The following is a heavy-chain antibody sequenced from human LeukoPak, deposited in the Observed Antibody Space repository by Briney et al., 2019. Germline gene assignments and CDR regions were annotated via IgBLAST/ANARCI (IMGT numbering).Heavy chain of an antibody. CDR1: GFTFSSYD. CDR3: SRVGSSGWPNYFDS. V-gene: IGHV3-13*04. Sequence: GGSLRLSCAASGFTFSSYDMHWVRQATGKGLEWVSVIGTSGDTYYAGSVKGRFTISRENAKNSLYLQMNSLTAGDMAVYLCSRVGSSGWPNYFDSWGQGTLVTVSS. CDR2: IGTSGDT. D-gene: IGHD6-19*01. J-gene: IGHJ4*02.